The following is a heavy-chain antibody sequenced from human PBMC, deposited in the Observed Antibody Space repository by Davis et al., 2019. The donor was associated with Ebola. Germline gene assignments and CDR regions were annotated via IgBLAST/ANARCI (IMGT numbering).Heavy chain of an antibody. V-gene: IGHV4-34*01. Sequence: GSLRLSCAVYGGSFSGYYWTWIRQPPGKGLEWIGQITTSGSTSYNPSLKSRVTILVDTSKNQFSLKLSPVTAADTAVYYCARGGEDYDFWSDYRGYHFDFWGRGTLVTVSS. CDR2: ITTSGST. D-gene: IGHD3-3*01. J-gene: IGHJ4*02. CDR1: GGSFSGYY. CDR3: ARGGEDYDFWSDYRGYHFDF.